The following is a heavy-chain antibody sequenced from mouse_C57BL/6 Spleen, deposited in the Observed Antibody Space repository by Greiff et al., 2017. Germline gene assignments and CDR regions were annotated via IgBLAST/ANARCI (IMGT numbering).Heavy chain of an antibody. CDR2: IDTSDSAT. Sequence: QVQLQQPVAELVRPGSSVKLSCTASGYTFTSYWMHWVKQRPIQGLEWIGNIDTSDSATHYNQKFKDKATLTVDKSSSTAYMQLSSLSSEDSAVYYCSITTVDYYAMDYWGQGTSVTVSS. CDR1: GYTFTSYW. J-gene: IGHJ4*01. V-gene: IGHV1-52*01. CDR3: SITTVDYYAMDY. D-gene: IGHD1-1*01.